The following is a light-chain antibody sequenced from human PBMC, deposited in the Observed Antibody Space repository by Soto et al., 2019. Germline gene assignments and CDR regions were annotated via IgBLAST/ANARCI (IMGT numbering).Light chain of an antibody. Sequence: EIVLTQSPGTLSLSPGGRATLSCRASQTVTSSFLAWYQQKPGQAPRLLIYGASTRATGIPDRFSGSGSGTDFTFTISRLEPEDFAVYYCQQYGNSQYTFGQGTKVEIK. CDR2: GAS. J-gene: IGKJ2*01. CDR1: QTVTSSF. V-gene: IGKV3-20*01. CDR3: QQYGNSQYT.